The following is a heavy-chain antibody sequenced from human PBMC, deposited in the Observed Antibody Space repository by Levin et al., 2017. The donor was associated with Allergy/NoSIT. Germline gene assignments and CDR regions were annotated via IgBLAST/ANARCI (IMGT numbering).Heavy chain of an antibody. V-gene: IGHV3-21*01. CDR1: GFTFSSYS. CDR3: ARGIVVVPAGEVDY. Sequence: GGSLRLSCAASGFTFSSYSMNWVRQAPGKGLEWVSSISSSSSYIYYADSVKGRFTISRDNAKNSLYLQMNSLRAEDTAVYYCARGIVVVPAGEVDYWGQGTLVTVSS. CDR2: ISSSSSYI. J-gene: IGHJ4*02. D-gene: IGHD2-2*01.